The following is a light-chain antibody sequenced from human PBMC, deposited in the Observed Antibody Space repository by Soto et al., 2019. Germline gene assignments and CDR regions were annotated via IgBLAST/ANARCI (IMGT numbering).Light chain of an antibody. CDR3: QQYNDWPTP. J-gene: IGKJ1*01. V-gene: IGKV3-15*01. CDR2: GAS. Sequence: EIVLTQSPATLSVSPGERATLSCRASQSVSTTVAWYQQKPGQAPRLLIYGASTRATDIPARFSGSGSGTEFTLTISSLQSEDFAVYYCQQYNDWPTPFGQGTKVEVK. CDR1: QSVSTT.